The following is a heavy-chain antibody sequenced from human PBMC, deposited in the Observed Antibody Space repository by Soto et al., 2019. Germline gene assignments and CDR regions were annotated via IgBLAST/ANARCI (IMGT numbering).Heavy chain of an antibody. J-gene: IGHJ4*02. Sequence: SETLSLTCSASGGSISGSHWSWIRQSPGKGLEWLGYVYYTGSTNYSPSLRSRVSISVDTSKNEFSLRLSSVTAADTAVYFCARSVAVPGAHIDYWGQGTQVTFSS. CDR2: VYYTGST. V-gene: IGHV4-59*01. CDR1: GGSISGSH. D-gene: IGHD6-19*01. CDR3: ARSVAVPGAHIDY.